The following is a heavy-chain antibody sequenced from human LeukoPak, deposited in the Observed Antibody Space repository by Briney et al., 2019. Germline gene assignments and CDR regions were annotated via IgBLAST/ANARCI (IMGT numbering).Heavy chain of an antibody. CDR2: IWYDGSNK. Sequence: PGGSLTLSCAASGFTLCSYGTLWVPHSRGEGGEGVAVIWYDGSNKYYADSVKGRFTISRDNSKNPLYLQMNSLSAEDTAVYYCARDYYDSGLFDYWGQGTLVTVSS. CDR1: GFTLCSYG. V-gene: IGHV3-33*01. J-gene: IGHJ4*02. D-gene: IGHD3-22*01. CDR3: ARDYYDSGLFDY.